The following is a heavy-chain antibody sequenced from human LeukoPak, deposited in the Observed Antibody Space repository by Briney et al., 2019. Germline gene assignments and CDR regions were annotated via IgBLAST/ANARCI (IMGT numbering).Heavy chain of an antibody. V-gene: IGHV1-24*01. D-gene: IGHD3-10*01. Sequence: GASVKVSCKVSGYTLTELSMHWVRQAPGKGLEWRGGFDPEDGETIYAQKFQGRVTMTEDTSTDTAYMELSSLRSEDTAVYYCARAKPKNMVRGLIMRRESRYYFDYWGQGTLVTVSS. CDR1: GYTLTELS. CDR3: ARAKPKNMVRGLIMRRESRYYFDY. CDR2: FDPEDGET. J-gene: IGHJ4*02.